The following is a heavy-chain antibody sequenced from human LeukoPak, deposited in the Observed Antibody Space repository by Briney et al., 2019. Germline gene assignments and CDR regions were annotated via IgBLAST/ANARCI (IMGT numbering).Heavy chain of an antibody. Sequence: SETLSLTCAVYGGSFSGYYWSWIRQPPGKGLEWIGEINHSGSTNYNPSLKSRVTISVDTSKNQFSLKLSSVTAADTAVYYCAREESNYFDYWGQGTLVTVSS. CDR3: AREESNYFDY. J-gene: IGHJ4*02. D-gene: IGHD2/OR15-2a*01. CDR1: GGSFSGYY. V-gene: IGHV4-34*01. CDR2: INHSGST.